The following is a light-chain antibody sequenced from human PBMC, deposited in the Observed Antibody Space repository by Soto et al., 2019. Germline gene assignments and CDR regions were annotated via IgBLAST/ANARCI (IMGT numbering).Light chain of an antibody. J-gene: IGKJ2*01. Sequence: DIQMTQSPSSLSASVGDRVTITCQASQDISNYLNWYQQKPGKAPKLLIYDASNLETGVPSRFSGSGSVTDFTFTISSLQPEDIATYYCQQYDNLPPFTFGQGTELEIK. CDR3: QQYDNLPPFT. CDR2: DAS. V-gene: IGKV1-33*01. CDR1: QDISNY.